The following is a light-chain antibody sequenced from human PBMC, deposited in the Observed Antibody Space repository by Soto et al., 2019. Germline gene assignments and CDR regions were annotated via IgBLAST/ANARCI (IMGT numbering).Light chain of an antibody. V-gene: IGKV2-28*01. Sequence: DVLMTQSPLSLPFIPGEPSSISCRSSQSLLNSNGYNYLDWYLQKPGQSPQLLIYLGSNRASGVPDRFSGSGSGTDFTLKISRVEAEDVGVYYCMQGTHWPITFGQGTRLEIK. CDR2: LGS. CDR1: QSLLNSNGYNY. J-gene: IGKJ5*01. CDR3: MQGTHWPIT.